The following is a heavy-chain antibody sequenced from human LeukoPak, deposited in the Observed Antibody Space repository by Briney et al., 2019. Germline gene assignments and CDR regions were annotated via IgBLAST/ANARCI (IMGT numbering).Heavy chain of an antibody. Sequence: GGSLRLSCAASGFSVSSNYMSWVRQAPGKGLEWVSVIYSGGSTYYADSVKGRFTISRDNSKNTLYLQMNSLRAEDTAVYYCARARYSGVLYYYYYGMDVWGQGTTVTVSS. CDR1: GFSVSSNY. CDR2: IYSGGST. J-gene: IGHJ6*02. CDR3: ARARYSGVLYYYYYGMDV. V-gene: IGHV3-53*01. D-gene: IGHD5-12*01.